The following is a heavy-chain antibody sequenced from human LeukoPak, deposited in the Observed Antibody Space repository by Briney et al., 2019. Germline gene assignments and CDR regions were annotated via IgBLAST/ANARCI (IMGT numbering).Heavy chain of an antibody. CDR3: AVPQWELLN. CDR1: GFTFSIYT. CDR2: ISAGGGSAVSGTT. V-gene: IGHV3-23*01. Sequence: GGSLRLSCAASGFTFSIYTMSWVRQAPGKGLEWVSAISAGGGSAVSGTTYYADSVKGRFTISRDNSKKTLYLQMNSLRADDTAVYFCAVPQWELLNWGQGTLVTVSS. J-gene: IGHJ4*02. D-gene: IGHD1-26*01.